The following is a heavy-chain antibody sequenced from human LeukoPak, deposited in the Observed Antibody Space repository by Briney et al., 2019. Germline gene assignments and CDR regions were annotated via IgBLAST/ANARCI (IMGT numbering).Heavy chain of an antibody. D-gene: IGHD2-2*01. V-gene: IGHV4-39*01. CDR1: GGSISSSSYY. J-gene: IGHJ6*02. Sequence: PSETLSLTCTVSGGSISSSSYYWGWIRQPPGKGLEWNGSIYYSGSTYYNPSLKSRVSISVDTSKNQFSLKLSTVTAADTAVYYCARVCIGYCSSTSCSPRGMDVWGQGTTVTVSS. CDR2: IYYSGST. CDR3: ARVCIGYCSSTSCSPRGMDV.